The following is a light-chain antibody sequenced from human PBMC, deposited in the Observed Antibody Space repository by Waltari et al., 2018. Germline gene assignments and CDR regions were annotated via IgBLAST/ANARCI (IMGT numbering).Light chain of an antibody. V-gene: IGKV4-1*01. J-gene: IGKJ4*01. Sequence: DIVMTQSPDSLAVSLGERATINCKSSQGVLYSSNNKNYLSWYQQKPGQPPKLLIYWASTRESGVPDRFSGSGSGTDFTLTISSLQAEDVAVYYCQQSYSIPLTFGGGTKVEIK. CDR1: QGVLYSSNNKNY. CDR2: WAS. CDR3: QQSYSIPLT.